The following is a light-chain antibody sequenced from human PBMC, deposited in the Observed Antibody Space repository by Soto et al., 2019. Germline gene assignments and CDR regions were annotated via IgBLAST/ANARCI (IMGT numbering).Light chain of an antibody. Sequence: EIGLTQSPGTLSLSPGERATLSCRASQSVRTTYVAWYQHKPGQAPRLLIFGASSRATGIPDRFSGSGSGTDFTLTISRLEPEDFAVYYCQQYGNSPTFGQGTQVEIK. CDR1: QSVRTTY. CDR3: QQYGNSPT. J-gene: IGKJ1*01. V-gene: IGKV3-20*01. CDR2: GAS.